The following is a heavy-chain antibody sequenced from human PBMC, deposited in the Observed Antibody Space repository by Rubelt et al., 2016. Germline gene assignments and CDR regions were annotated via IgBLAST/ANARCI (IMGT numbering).Heavy chain of an antibody. CDR2: INSDGSST. V-gene: IGHV3-74*01. D-gene: IGHD2-21*01. CDR3: ARGSYYFDY. Sequence: QVPGKGLAWVSRINSDGSSTRYVDPVKGRFTISRDNAKNKLYLQMNRLRDEETAVYYCARGSYYFDYWGQGTLVTVSS. J-gene: IGHJ4*02.